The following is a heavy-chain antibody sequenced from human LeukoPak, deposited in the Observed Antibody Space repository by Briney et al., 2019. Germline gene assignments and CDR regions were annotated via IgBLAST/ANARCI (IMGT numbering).Heavy chain of an antibody. CDR1: GLTVSSNY. CDR3: AREGLGSYYFDD. J-gene: IGHJ4*02. Sequence: TGGSLRLSCAASGLTVSSNYMSWVRQAPGKGLEWVSVTYSGGSTYYADSVKGRFTISRDNSKNTLYLQMNSLRAEDTAVYYCAREGLGSYYFDDWGQGTLVTVSS. CDR2: TYSGGST. D-gene: IGHD1-26*01. V-gene: IGHV3-66*01.